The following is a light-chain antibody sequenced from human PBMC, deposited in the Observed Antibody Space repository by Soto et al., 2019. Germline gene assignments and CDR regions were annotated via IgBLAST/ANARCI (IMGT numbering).Light chain of an antibody. V-gene: IGLV2-14*01. CDR2: DVS. Sequence: QSALTQPASLSGSPGQSITISCTGTSSDVGDYNYVSWYQQHPGKAPKLMIYDVSNRPSGVSNRFSGSKSGNTASLTISGLQAEDEAEYYCSSYASSSTLVFGTGTKVTVL. CDR3: SSYASSSTLV. CDR1: SSDVGDYNY. J-gene: IGLJ1*01.